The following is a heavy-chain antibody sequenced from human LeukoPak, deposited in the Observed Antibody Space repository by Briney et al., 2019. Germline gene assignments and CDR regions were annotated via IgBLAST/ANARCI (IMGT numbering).Heavy chain of an antibody. CDR3: ARGHKGYDILTGYYSD. CDR1: GFTFSSYW. V-gene: IGHV3-74*01. Sequence: PGGSLRLSCAASGFTFSSYWMHWVRQAPGKGLVWVSRINSDGSSTSYADSVKGRSTISRDNSKNTLYLQMNSLRAEDTAVYYCARGHKGYDILTGYYSDWGQGTLVTVSS. D-gene: IGHD3-9*01. CDR2: INSDGSST. J-gene: IGHJ4*02.